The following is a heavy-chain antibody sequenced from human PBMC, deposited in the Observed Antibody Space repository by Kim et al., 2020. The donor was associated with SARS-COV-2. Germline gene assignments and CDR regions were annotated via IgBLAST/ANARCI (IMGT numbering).Heavy chain of an antibody. D-gene: IGHD1-26*01. V-gene: IGHV3-9*01. J-gene: IGHJ4*02. Sequence: GGSLRLSCVASGFTFGNYAMHWVRQAPGKGLEWVSGISSNSDTTGYADSVKGRFTISRDNAKNSLYLQVNSLRLEDTALYYCAKRDSGSSRYFDYWGQGTLVTVSS. CDR3: AKRDSGSSRYFDY. CDR2: ISSNSDTT. CDR1: GFTFGNYA.